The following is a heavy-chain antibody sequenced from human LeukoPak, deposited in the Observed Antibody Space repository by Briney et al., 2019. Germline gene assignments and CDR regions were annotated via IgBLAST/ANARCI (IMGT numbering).Heavy chain of an antibody. CDR3: ARDYDYDDYPSGY. CDR2: INHSGTT. V-gene: IGHV4-34*01. Sequence: SETLSLTCAVYGGSFSGCYWSWIRQPPGKGLEWIGEINHSGTTNYNPSLKSRLTISVDTSKNEFSLHLSSLTAADTAVYYCARDYDYDDYPSGYWGQGTLVTVSS. J-gene: IGHJ4*02. D-gene: IGHD4-17*01. CDR1: GGSFSGCY.